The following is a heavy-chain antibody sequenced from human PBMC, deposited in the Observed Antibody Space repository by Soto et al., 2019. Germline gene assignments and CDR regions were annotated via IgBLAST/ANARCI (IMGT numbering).Heavy chain of an antibody. CDR3: AKGLALMSDH. J-gene: IGHJ4*02. CDR2: ILYDGSKE. Sequence: GGSLRLSCTDSGFSFNTYVMDWVRQAPGKGLEWVARILYDGSKEYYADPVKGRFTLSRDNSKNTLYLQMDRLRVEDTAVYFCAKGLALMSDHWGQGTLVTVSS. CDR1: GFSFNTYV. D-gene: IGHD2-21*01. V-gene: IGHV3-30*18.